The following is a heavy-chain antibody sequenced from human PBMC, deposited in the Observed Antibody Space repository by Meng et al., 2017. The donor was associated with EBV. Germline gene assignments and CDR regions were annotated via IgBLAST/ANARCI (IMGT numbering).Heavy chain of an antibody. Sequence: QVQLVQSGAEVKKPGASVKVSCKASCYTFTSYGISWGRQAPGQGLEWMGWISAYNGNTNYAQKLQGRVTMTTDTSTSTAYMELRSLRSDDTAVYYCARDGRLYDTPSPFDYWGQGTLVTVSS. CDR3: ARDGRLYDTPSPFDY. J-gene: IGHJ4*02. CDR2: ISAYNGNT. V-gene: IGHV1-18*01. D-gene: IGHD3-22*01. CDR1: CYTFTSYG.